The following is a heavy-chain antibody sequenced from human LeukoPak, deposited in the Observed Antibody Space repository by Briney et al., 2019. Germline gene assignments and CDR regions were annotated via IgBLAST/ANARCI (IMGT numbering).Heavy chain of an antibody. J-gene: IGHJ4*02. Sequence: SETLSLTCTVSGGSISSYYWSWIRQPLGKGLEWIGYIYYSGSTNYNPSLKSRVTISVDTSKNQFSLKLSSVTAADTAVYYCARHGGPTDYWGQGTLVTVSS. D-gene: IGHD4-23*01. CDR2: IYYSGST. V-gene: IGHV4-59*08. CDR3: ARHGGPTDY. CDR1: GGSISSYY.